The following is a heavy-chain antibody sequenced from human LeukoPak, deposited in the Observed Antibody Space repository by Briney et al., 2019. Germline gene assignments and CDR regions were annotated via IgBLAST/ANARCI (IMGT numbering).Heavy chain of an antibody. CDR3: ARDPRYSSSPDFDY. D-gene: IGHD6-6*01. CDR2: INPNSGGT. J-gene: IGHJ4*02. Sequence: GASVKVSCKASGYTFTGYYMHWVRQAPGQGLEWMGWINPNSGGTNYAQKFQGRVTMTRDTSISTAYMELSRLRSDDTAVYYCARDPRYSSSPDFDYWGQGTLVTVSS. V-gene: IGHV1-2*02. CDR1: GYTFTGYY.